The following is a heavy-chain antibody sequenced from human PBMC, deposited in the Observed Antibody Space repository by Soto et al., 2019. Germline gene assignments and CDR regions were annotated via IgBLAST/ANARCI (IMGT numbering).Heavy chain of an antibody. D-gene: IGHD2-21*01. CDR2: ITHDGTNA. V-gene: IGHV3-30-3*01. CDR3: ARDDGGRSDCDLGY. J-gene: IGHJ4*02. Sequence: QVQLVESGGGVVQPGRSLTLSCVASGFTFSSYVIHWVRQTPDKGLEWVAFITHDGTNASYADSVKGRFTISRDNSKNTLYREMNSLRAEDTAVYYCARDDGGRSDCDLGYWGQGTLVIVSS. CDR1: GFTFSSYV.